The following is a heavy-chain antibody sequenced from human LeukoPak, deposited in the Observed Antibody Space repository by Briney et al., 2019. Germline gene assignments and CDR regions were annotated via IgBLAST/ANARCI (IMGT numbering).Heavy chain of an antibody. CDR1: GYSFTSYW. D-gene: IGHD3-10*01. V-gene: IGHV5-51*01. CDR3: ARPLWSGELYYFDY. Sequence: GESLKISFKGAGYSFTSYWIGWVRPMPGKGLEWMGIIYPGDSDTRYSPSFQGQVTISADKSISTAYLQWSSLKASDTAMYYCARPLWSGELYYFDYWGQGTLVTVSS. J-gene: IGHJ4*02. CDR2: IYPGDSDT.